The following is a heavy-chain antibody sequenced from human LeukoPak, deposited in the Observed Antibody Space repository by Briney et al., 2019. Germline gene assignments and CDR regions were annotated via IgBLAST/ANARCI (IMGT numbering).Heavy chain of an antibody. D-gene: IGHD1-26*01. CDR3: VRVRSGSISDS. CDR1: GGSISSYY. Sequence: PSETLSLTCTVSGGSISSYYWSWIRQPPGRGLEWIASISYSGSTYYNASVKSRVTISRDTSKNQFSLSLTSVTAADTAVYYCVRVRSGSISDSWGQGTLVTVSS. V-gene: IGHV4-59*12. J-gene: IGHJ4*02. CDR2: ISYSGST.